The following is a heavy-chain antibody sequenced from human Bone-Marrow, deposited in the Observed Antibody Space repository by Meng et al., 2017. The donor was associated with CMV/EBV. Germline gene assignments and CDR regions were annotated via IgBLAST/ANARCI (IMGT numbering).Heavy chain of an antibody. V-gene: IGHV1-8*01. CDR2: MNPNSGNT. D-gene: IGHD3-3*01. J-gene: IGHJ6*02. CDR1: GYTFTSYD. CDR3: ARGSEGTPGTIFGVVISIYYYYGMDV. Sequence: ASVKVSCKASGYTFTSYDINWVRQATGQGLEWMGWMNPNSGNTGYAQKFQGRVTMTRNTPISTAYMELSSLRSEDTAVYYCARGSEGTPGTIFGVVISIYYYYGMDVWGQGTTVTVSS.